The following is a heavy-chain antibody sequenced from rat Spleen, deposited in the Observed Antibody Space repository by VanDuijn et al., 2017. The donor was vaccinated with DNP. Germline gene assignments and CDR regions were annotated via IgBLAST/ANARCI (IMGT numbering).Heavy chain of an antibody. CDR1: GFSLTSYN. J-gene: IGHJ2*01. CDR3: TRDAVTGYFDY. V-gene: IGHV2-63*01. D-gene: IGHD5-1*01. Sequence: QVQLKESGPGLVQPSQTLSLTCTVSGFSLTSYNVYWVRQSPGKGLEWMGKMRYNVDTSYNSALKSRLSISRATSQNKVFLKMNRLQTDDTGTYYCTRDAVTGYFDYWGQGVIVTVSS. CDR2: MRYNVDT.